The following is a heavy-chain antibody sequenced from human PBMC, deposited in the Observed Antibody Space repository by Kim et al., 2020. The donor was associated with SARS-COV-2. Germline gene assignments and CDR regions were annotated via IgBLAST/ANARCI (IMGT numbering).Heavy chain of an antibody. CDR1: GFTFSNYA. CDR2: ITDSGGDT. Sequence: GGSLRLSCEASGFTFSNYAMSWVRQVPGKGLDWVSAITDSGGDTYYADSVKGRFTISRDNSKNSLYLQMNSLRADDTAVYYCVKGSRSARPYYFDCWGPGTLVTVSS. CDR3: VKGSRSARPYYFDC. D-gene: IGHD3-22*01. V-gene: IGHV3-23*01. J-gene: IGHJ4*02.